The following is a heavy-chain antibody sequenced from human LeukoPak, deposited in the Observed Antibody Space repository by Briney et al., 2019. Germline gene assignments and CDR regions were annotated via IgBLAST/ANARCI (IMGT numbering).Heavy chain of an antibody. CDR2: ISSSSSTI. V-gene: IGHV3-48*01. Sequence: PGGSLRLSCAASGFTFSSYSMNWVRQAPGKGLEWVSYISSSSSTIYYADSVKGRFTISRDNAKNSLYLQMNSLRAEDTAVYYCARGDSSSWYYGYYFDYWGQGTLVTVSS. D-gene: IGHD6-13*01. CDR3: ARGDSSSWYYGYYFDY. J-gene: IGHJ4*02. CDR1: GFTFSSYS.